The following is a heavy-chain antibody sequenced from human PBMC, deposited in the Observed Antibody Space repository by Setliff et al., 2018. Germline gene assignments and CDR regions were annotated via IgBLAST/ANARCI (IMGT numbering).Heavy chain of an antibody. J-gene: IGHJ4*02. CDR2: INVNSGDT. CDR3: ARGAPGRYCSGGSCSYFDY. CDR1: GYTFTGYY. V-gene: IGHV1-2*02. D-gene: IGHD2-15*01. Sequence: VKVSCKASGYTFTGYYIHWVRQAPGEGLEWMGCINVNSGDTNYAQKFQGRVIVTRDTSSSTAYMELSSLRSEDTAVYYCARGAPGRYCSGGSCSYFDYWGQGILVTVSS.